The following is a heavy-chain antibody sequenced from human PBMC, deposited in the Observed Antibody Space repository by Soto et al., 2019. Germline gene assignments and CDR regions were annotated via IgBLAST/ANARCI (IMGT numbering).Heavy chain of an antibody. D-gene: IGHD6-13*01. CDR3: ARGATHGSSWYFWFDP. J-gene: IGHJ5*02. CDR1: GGSFSTYS. V-gene: IGHV1-69*01. CDR2: IIPLFGTT. Sequence: QVQLVQSGAEVRMPGSSVKVSCKASGGSFSTYSINWVRQAPGQGLECMGGIIPLFGTTNYAQKFKGRVTITADESTSTAYMELSSLRAEDAAVYYCARGATHGSSWYFWFDPWGQGTLVTVSS.